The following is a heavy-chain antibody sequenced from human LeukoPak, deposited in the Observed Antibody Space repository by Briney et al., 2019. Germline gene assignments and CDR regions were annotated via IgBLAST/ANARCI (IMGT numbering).Heavy chain of an antibody. CDR3: ARFAAY. Sequence: SETLSLTCTVSGGSISSGTYYWSWIRQPAGKGLEWIWRIYTSGSTNYNPSLKSRFTISVDTSKNQFSLKLTSVTAADTAVYYCARFAAYWGQGTLVTVSS. J-gene: IGHJ4*02. V-gene: IGHV4-61*02. CDR1: GGSISSGTYY. D-gene: IGHD2-15*01. CDR2: IYTSGST.